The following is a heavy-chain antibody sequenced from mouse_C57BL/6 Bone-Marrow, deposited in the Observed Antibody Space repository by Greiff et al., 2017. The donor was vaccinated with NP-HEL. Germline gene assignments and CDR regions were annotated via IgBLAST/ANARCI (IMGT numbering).Heavy chain of an antibody. CDR3: ARWGLLYAMDY. CDR1: GFTFTDYY. Sequence: EVKLMESGGGLVQPGGSLSLSCAASGFTFTDYYMSWVRQPPGKALEWLGFIRNKANGYTTEYSASVKGRFTISRDNSQSILYLQMNALRAEDSATYYCARWGLLYAMDYWGQGTSVTVSS. CDR2: IRNKANGYTT. V-gene: IGHV7-3*01. D-gene: IGHD2-3*01. J-gene: IGHJ4*01.